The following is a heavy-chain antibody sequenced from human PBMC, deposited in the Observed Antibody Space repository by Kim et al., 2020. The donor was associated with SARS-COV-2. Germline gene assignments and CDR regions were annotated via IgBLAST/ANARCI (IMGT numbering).Heavy chain of an antibody. V-gene: IGHV4-34*01. CDR2: IDHSGAT. Sequence: SETLSLTCAVFGGSVGDFYWSWIRQSPEKGLEWIGEIDHSGATRYNPSLRSRVALSLDTSKSTLSLRLNSVTAADTAVYYCARGGAYFYGSANYF. J-gene: IGHJ2*01. CDR3: ARGGAYFYGSANYF. CDR1: GGSVGDFY. D-gene: IGHD3-10*01.